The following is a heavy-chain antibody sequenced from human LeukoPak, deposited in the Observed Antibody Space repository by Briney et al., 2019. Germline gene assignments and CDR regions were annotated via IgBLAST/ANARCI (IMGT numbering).Heavy chain of an antibody. V-gene: IGHV3-11*04. CDR3: VVTGYLGSFDY. J-gene: IGHJ4*02. CDR2: ISSSGSTI. D-gene: IGHD7-27*01. CDR1: GFTFSDYY. Sequence: KTGGSLRLSCAASGFTFSDYYMSWIRQAPGKGLEWVSYISSSGSTIYYADSVKGRFTISRDNAKNSLYLQMNSLRAEDTAVYYCVVTGYLGSFDYWGQGTLVTVSS.